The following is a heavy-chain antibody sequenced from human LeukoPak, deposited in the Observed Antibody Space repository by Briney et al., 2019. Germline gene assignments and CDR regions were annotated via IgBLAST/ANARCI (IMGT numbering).Heavy chain of an antibody. CDR1: GYTFTVYY. CDR2: INPNSGGT. Sequence: ASVKVSCKASGYTFTVYYMHWVRQXPGQGLEWMGWINPNSGGTHSAKKFEGRVTMTRDTSISTAYMRLSRLTLDDTAVYYCAKEGDGLPYWGQGTLVTVSS. D-gene: IGHD3-16*01. V-gene: IGHV1-2*02. J-gene: IGHJ4*02. CDR3: AKEGDGLPY.